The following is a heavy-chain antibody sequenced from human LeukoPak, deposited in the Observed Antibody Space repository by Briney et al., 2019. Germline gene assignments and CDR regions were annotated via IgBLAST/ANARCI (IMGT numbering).Heavy chain of an antibody. Sequence: SETLSLTCTVSGGSLSSSSDYWGWIRQPPGKGLEWIGSIYYGGSTYSNPSLKSRVTISVDTSKNHFSLKLSSVTAADTAVYYCARHLQWLIRLDYWGQGTLVTVSS. CDR1: GGSLSSSSDY. CDR2: IYYGGST. D-gene: IGHD6-19*01. CDR3: ARHLQWLIRLDY. J-gene: IGHJ4*02. V-gene: IGHV4-39*01.